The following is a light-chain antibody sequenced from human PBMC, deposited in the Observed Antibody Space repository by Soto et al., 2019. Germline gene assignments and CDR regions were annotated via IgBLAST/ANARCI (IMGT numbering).Light chain of an antibody. CDR3: QQYGSSPYT. Sequence: EIVLTQSPATLSLSPGERATLSCGASQSVSSSYLAWYQQKPGLAPRLLMYDASSRTTGIPDRFSGSESGTDFTLTISRLEPEDFAVYSCQQYGSSPYTFGQGTKLEIK. CDR1: QSVSSSY. J-gene: IGKJ2*01. CDR2: DAS. V-gene: IGKV3D-20*01.